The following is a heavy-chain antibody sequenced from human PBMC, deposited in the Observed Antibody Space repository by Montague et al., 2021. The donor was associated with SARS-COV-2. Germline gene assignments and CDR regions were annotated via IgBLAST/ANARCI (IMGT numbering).Heavy chain of an antibody. CDR3: GRDSVSYGLDV. CDR2: IYNSGPT. J-gene: IGHJ6*02. D-gene: IGHD3-16*01. Sequence: TLSLTCRVSGASIDTGNHYWTWIRQSAGQGLEWIGNIYNSGPTNYNPSLKGRVTISLDRAKNHFSLLLSSVTAADTATYYCGRDSVSYGLDVWGQGTTVTVSS. V-gene: IGHV4-61*09. CDR1: GASIDTGNHY.